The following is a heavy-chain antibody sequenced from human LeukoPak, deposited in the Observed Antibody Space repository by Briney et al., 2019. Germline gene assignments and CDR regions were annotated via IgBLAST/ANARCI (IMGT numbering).Heavy chain of an antibody. V-gene: IGHV3-64D*09. Sequence: GGSLRLSCSASGFTFSSSAIHWVRQAPGKGLEYVSGISSNGGSTYNADSVKGRFTISRDNSKNAVYLQMSSLRPEDTALYYCVKRTGLYFDYWGQGTLVTVSS. CDR1: GFTFSSSA. D-gene: IGHD1-1*01. CDR3: VKRTGLYFDY. J-gene: IGHJ4*02. CDR2: ISSNGGST.